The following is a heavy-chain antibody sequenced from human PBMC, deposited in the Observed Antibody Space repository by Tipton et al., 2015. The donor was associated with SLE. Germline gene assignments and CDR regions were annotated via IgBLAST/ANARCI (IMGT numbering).Heavy chain of an antibody. J-gene: IGHJ5*02. CDR2: ISYDGSNK. D-gene: IGHD2-21*01. V-gene: IGHV3-30*04. CDR1: GFTFSTYT. CDR3: ARGHPHIVVLIGGGWFDP. Sequence: SLRLSCAASGFTFSTYTMHWVRQAPGKGLEWVAVISYDGSNKYYADSVKGRFTISRDNSKNQFSLRLTSVTAADTAIYYCARGHPHIVVLIGGGWFDPWGQGTLVTISS.